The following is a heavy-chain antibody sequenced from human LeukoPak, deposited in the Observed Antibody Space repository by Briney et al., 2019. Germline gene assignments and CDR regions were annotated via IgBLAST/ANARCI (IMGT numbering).Heavy chain of an antibody. D-gene: IGHD3-10*01. CDR2: IYYSGST. CDR3: ARDRGGWFGRNWFDP. J-gene: IGHJ5*02. CDR1: GGSFSGYY. V-gene: IGHV4-59*01. Sequence: SETLSLTCAVYGGSFSGYYWSWIRQPPGKGLEWIGYIYYSGSTNYNPSLKSRVTISVDTSKNQFSLKLSSVTAADTAVYYCARDRGGWFGRNWFDPWGQGTLVTVSS.